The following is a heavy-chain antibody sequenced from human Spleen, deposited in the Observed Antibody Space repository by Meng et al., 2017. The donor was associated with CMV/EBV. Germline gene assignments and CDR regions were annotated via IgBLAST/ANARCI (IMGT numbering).Heavy chain of an antibody. CDR3: ARDGGYYGSSGNYYDV. D-gene: IGHD3-22*01. J-gene: IGHJ4*02. Sequence: GGSLRLSCAASGFTFSTYWMHWVRQAPGKGLVWVSRINSDGSSTSYADSVKGRFTNSRDNAKNTLYLQMNSLRADDTAVYYCARDGGYYGSSGNYYDVWGQGTLVTVSS. CDR2: INSDGSST. V-gene: IGHV3-74*01. CDR1: GFTFSTYW.